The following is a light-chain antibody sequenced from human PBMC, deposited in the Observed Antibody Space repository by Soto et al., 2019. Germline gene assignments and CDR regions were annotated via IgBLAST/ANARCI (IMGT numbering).Light chain of an antibody. CDR2: GAS. Sequence: SALTQSTGTLSLSPGERATLSCRASQSVSSSYLAWYQQKPGQAPRLLIYGASTRATGIPVRFSGSGSGTEFTLTISSLQSEDFAVYYCQQYNNWPRWTFGQGTKVDI. J-gene: IGKJ1*01. CDR1: QSVSSSY. CDR3: QQYNNWPRWT. V-gene: IGKV3-15*01.